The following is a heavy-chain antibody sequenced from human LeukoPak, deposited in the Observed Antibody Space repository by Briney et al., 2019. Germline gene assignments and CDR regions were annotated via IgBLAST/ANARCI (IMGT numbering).Heavy chain of an antibody. CDR1: GYTFTGYY. CDR3: ARRVKGGYRDRGAFDI. Sequence: ASVKVSCKASGYTFTGYYMYWVRQAPGQGLEWMGWINPNSGGTNYAQKFQGRVTMTRDTSISTAYMELSRLRSDDTAVYYCARRVKGGYRDRGAFDIWGQGTMVTVSS. CDR2: INPNSGGT. D-gene: IGHD5-18*01. J-gene: IGHJ3*02. V-gene: IGHV1-2*02.